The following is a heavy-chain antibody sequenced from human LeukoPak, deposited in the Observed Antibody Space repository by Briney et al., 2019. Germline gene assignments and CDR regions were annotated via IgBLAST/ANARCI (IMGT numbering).Heavy chain of an antibody. CDR2: ISSSGSTI. Sequence: GGSLRLSCAASGFTFSSYEMNWVRQAPGKGLEWVSYISSSGSTIYYADSVKGRLTISRDNAKNSLYLQMNSLRAEDTAVYYCARDLGAAAVLFDYWGQGTLVTVSS. V-gene: IGHV3-48*03. CDR3: ARDLGAAAVLFDY. CDR1: GFTFSSYE. J-gene: IGHJ4*02. D-gene: IGHD6-13*01.